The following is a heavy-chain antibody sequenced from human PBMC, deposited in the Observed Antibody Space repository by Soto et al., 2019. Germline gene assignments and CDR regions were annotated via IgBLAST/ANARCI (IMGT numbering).Heavy chain of an antibody. V-gene: IGHV1-69*13. CDR3: GRDIGYSSRGGY. CDR1: GGTFSSYA. CDR2: IIPIFGTA. Sequence: SVKVSCKASGGTFSSYAISWVRQAPGQGLEWMGGIIPIFGTANYAQKFQGRVTITADESTSTAYMELSSLRSEDTAVYYCGRDIGYSSRGGYWGQGTLVTVSS. J-gene: IGHJ4*02. D-gene: IGHD6-13*01.